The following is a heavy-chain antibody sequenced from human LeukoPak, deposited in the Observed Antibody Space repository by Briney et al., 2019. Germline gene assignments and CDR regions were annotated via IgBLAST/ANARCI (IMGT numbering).Heavy chain of an antibody. CDR2: IYYIGTT. Sequence: SETLSLTCTVSGGSIRSSYYYWSWIRQPPGKGLEWIGNIYYIGTTSYNSSLSGRVTIAVDTSKNQFSLEMASVTPGDTALYYCARNTTSSPWFDPWGQGTLVIVSS. CDR1: GGSIRSSYYY. V-gene: IGHV4-61*01. D-gene: IGHD6-6*01. J-gene: IGHJ5*02. CDR3: ARNTTSSPWFDP.